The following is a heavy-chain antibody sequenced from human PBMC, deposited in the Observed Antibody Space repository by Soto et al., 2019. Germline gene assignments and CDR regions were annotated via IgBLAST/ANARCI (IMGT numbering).Heavy chain of an antibody. Sequence: PSESLSLTCIVSGASISSSSYYWGWILQPPGKGLEWIGSIYYSGRTYYNPSFKSRVTISIDTSKNQFSLKLSSVTATDTAVYYCARQRTTVVTQAYFDHWGQGALVTVSS. CDR3: ARQRTTVVTQAYFDH. CDR2: IYYSGRT. J-gene: IGHJ4*02. CDR1: GASISSSSYY. V-gene: IGHV4-39*01. D-gene: IGHD2-21*02.